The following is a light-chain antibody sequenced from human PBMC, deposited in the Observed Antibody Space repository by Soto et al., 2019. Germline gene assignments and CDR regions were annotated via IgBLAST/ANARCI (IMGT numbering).Light chain of an antibody. J-gene: IGKJ4*01. V-gene: IGKV3-11*01. CDR1: QSVGYN. CDR2: DAS. Sequence: EMVLTQSPATLSLSPGERATLSCRASQSVGYNLAWYQQKSGQPPRLLIHDASNRATGVPARFSGSGSRTDFTLAISSLEPEDFAVYYCQQRSNWPRVTFGGGTKVEIK. CDR3: QQRSNWPRVT.